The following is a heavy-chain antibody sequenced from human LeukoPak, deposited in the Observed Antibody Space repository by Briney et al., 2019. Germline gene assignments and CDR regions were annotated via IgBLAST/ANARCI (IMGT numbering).Heavy chain of an antibody. J-gene: IGHJ4*02. D-gene: IGHD1-1*01. CDR2: IFYSGST. CDR3: ARAPTLYYFDS. CDR1: GGSFSGYY. Sequence: KPSETLSLTCAVYGGSFSGYYWSWIRQPPGKGLEWIGYIFYSGSTSYNPSLKSRVTISLDTSKNQFSLKLTSVTAADTAIYYCARAPTLYYFDSWGQGTLVTVSS. V-gene: IGHV4-59*01.